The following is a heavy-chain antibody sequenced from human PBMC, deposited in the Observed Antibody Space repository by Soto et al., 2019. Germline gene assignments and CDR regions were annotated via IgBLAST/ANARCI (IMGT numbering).Heavy chain of an antibody. V-gene: IGHV1-2*02. D-gene: IGHD3-22*01. CDR2: NNPNSSST. Sequence: ASVKVSCKASGYTFTGYYMHWVRQAPGQGLEWMGWNNPNSSSTNYAQKFQGRVTMTRDTSISTAYMELSRLRSDDTAVYYCAREVTYYYDSSGYYLTDDYWGQGTLVTVSS. CDR3: AREVTYYYDSSGYYLTDDY. J-gene: IGHJ4*02. CDR1: GYTFTGYY.